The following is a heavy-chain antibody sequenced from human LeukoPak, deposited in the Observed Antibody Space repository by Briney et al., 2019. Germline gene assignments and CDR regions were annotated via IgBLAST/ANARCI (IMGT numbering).Heavy chain of an antibody. CDR1: GFTFSSYG. CDR3: AKTRGYSYGDFDY. Sequence: GGSLRLSCVASGFTFSSYGMHWVRQAPGKGLEWVAVISYDGSNKYYADSVKGRFTISRDNSKNTLYLQMNSLRAEDTAVYYCAKTRGYSYGDFDYWGQGTLVTVSS. D-gene: IGHD5-18*01. CDR2: ISYDGSNK. J-gene: IGHJ4*02. V-gene: IGHV3-30*18.